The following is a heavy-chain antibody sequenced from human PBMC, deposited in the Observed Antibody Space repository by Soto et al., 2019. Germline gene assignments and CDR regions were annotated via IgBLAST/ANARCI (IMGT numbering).Heavy chain of an antibody. J-gene: IGHJ4*02. V-gene: IGHV4-59*12. Sequence: PSETLSLTCTVSGGSISSYYWSWIRQPPGKGLEWIGYIYYSGSTNYNPSLKSRVTISVDTSKNQFSLKLSSVTAADTAVYYCASLRDGLYCSGGSCYRNFDYWGQGTLVTVSS. CDR1: GGSISSYY. CDR3: ASLRDGLYCSGGSCYRNFDY. D-gene: IGHD2-15*01. CDR2: IYYSGST.